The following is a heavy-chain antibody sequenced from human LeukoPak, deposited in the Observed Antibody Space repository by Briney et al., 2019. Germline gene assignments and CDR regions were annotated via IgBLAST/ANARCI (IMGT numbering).Heavy chain of an antibody. D-gene: IGHD1-14*01. Sequence: SGGSLRLSCAASGFTFSSYSMNWVRQAPGKGLEWVAIIWYDGSHKYYADSVKGRFTIFRDNSKNTLYLQMSSLRAEDTAVYYCAAGEPYVYWGQGTLVTVSS. CDR2: IWYDGSHK. CDR3: AAGEPYVY. CDR1: GFTFSSYS. V-gene: IGHV3-33*08. J-gene: IGHJ4*02.